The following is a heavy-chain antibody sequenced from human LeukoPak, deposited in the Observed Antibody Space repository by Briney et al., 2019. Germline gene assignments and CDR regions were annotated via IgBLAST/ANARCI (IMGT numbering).Heavy chain of an antibody. CDR2: TKQDGSEK. CDR1: GFTFSSYW. Sequence: GGSLRLSCAASGFTFSSYWMSWVRQAPGKGLEWVANTKQDGSEKYYVDSVKGRFTISRDNAKNSLYLQMNSLRAEDTAVYYCARATTVTTSPSGYFDYWGQGTLVTVSS. V-gene: IGHV3-7*04. CDR3: ARATTVTTSPSGYFDY. D-gene: IGHD4-17*01. J-gene: IGHJ4*02.